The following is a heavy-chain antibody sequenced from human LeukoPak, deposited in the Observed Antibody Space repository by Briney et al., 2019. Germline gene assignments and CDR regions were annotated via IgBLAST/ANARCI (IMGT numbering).Heavy chain of an antibody. J-gene: IGHJ4*02. D-gene: IGHD2-15*01. CDR2: IYHSVST. Sequence: SETLSLTCAVSGYSISSGYYWGWIRQPPGKGLEWIGSIYHSVSTYYNPSLKSRVTISVDTSKNQFSLKLSSVTAADTAVYYCARVNSGGSCYDYWGQGTLVTVSS. CDR1: GYSISSGYY. CDR3: ARVNSGGSCYDY. V-gene: IGHV4-38-2*01.